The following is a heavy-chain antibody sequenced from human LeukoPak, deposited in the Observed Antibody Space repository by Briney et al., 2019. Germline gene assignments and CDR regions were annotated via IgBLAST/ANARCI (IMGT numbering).Heavy chain of an antibody. CDR2: IDPNSGGT. V-gene: IGHV1-2*02. D-gene: IGHD4-11*01. Sequence: ASVKDSCKVSGYTFTAYYMHCVRQAPGQGLEWMGRIDPNSGGTIYVHKFQGRVAMNRDTSISTAYMELSRLTSDDTAVYYCARTPDYSVTTWGQGTLVTVSS. CDR1: GYTFTAYY. J-gene: IGHJ5*02. CDR3: ARTPDYSVTT.